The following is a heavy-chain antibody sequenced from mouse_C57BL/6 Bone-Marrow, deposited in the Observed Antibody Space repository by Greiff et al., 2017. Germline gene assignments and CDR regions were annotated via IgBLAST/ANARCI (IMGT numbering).Heavy chain of an antibody. CDR3: ARISSLWYFDV. J-gene: IGHJ1*03. Sequence: EVKLVESGGDLVKPGGSLKLSCAASGFTFSSYGLSWVRQTPDKRLEWVATISSGGSYTYYPDSVKGRFTISRDNAKNTLYLQMSSLKSEDTAMYDCARISSLWYFDVWGTGTTVTVSS. V-gene: IGHV5-6*02. CDR1: GFTFSSYG. CDR2: ISSGGSYT. D-gene: IGHD1-1*01.